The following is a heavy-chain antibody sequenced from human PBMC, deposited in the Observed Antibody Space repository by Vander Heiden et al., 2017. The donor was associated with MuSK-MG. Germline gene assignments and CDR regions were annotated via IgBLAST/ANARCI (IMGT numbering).Heavy chain of an antibody. CDR3: ARVRYYDSSGYYYFLDY. Sequence: QVQLVQSGAEVKKPGSSVTVSCKASGGTFSRYAISWVRQAPGQGLEWMGGIIPIFGTANYAQKFQGRVTITADESTSTAYMELSSLRSEDTAVYYCARVRYYDSSGYYYFLDYWGQGTLVTVSS. CDR2: IIPIFGTA. D-gene: IGHD3-22*01. V-gene: IGHV1-69*01. J-gene: IGHJ4*02. CDR1: GGTFSRYA.